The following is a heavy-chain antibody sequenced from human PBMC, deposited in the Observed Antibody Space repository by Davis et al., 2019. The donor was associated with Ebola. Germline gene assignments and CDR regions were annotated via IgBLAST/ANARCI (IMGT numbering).Heavy chain of an antibody. D-gene: IGHD3-10*01. CDR3: ASEDEAGFGDY. J-gene: IGHJ4*02. V-gene: IGHV4-34*01. CDR1: GGSFSGYY. Sequence: PSETLSLTCAVYGGSFSGYYWSWIRQPPGKGLEWIGEINHSGSTNYNPSLKSRVTISVDTSKNQFSLKLSSVTAADTAVYYCASEDEAGFGDYWGQGTLVTVSS. CDR2: INHSGST.